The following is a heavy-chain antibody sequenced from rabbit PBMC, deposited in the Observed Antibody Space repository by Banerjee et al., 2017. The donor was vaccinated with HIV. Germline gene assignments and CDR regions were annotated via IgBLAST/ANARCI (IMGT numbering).Heavy chain of an antibody. D-gene: IGHD6-1*01. CDR1: GFSFSSGQD. Sequence: QSLEESGGDLVKPGGTLTLTCKASGFSFSSGQDMCWVRQAPGKGLEWIACIYTGDGNTYYAHWAKGRFTISKTSSTTVTLQMTSLTAADTATYFCARAVDYADYGYDLWGPGTLVTVS. V-gene: IGHV1S40*01. J-gene: IGHJ4*01. CDR3: ARAVDYADYGYDL. CDR2: IYTGDGNT.